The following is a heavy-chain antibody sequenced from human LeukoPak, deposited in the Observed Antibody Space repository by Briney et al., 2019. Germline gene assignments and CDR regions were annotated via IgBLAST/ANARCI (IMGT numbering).Heavy chain of an antibody. CDR3: AKDLFSTVDAFDI. Sequence: GGSLRLSCAASGFTVSSNYMSWVRQAPGKGLEWVSVIYSGGSTYYADSVKGRFTISRDNSKNTLYLQMNSLRAEDTAVYYCAKDLFSTVDAFDIWGQGTMVTVSS. D-gene: IGHD2-21*02. V-gene: IGHV3-53*01. CDR1: GFTVSSNY. J-gene: IGHJ3*02. CDR2: IYSGGST.